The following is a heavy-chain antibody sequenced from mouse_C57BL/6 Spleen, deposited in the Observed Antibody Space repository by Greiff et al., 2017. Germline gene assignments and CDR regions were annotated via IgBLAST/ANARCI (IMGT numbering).Heavy chain of an antibody. D-gene: IGHD2-4*01. J-gene: IGHJ4*01. V-gene: IGHV3-6*01. CDR1: GYSITSGYY. CDR2: ISYAGSN. CDR3: ARGYDWDAMDY. Sequence: ESGPGLVKPSQSLSLTCSVTGYSITSGYYWNWIRQFPGNKLEWMGYISYAGSNNYNPSLKNRISITRDTSKNQFFLKLNSVTTEDTATYYCARGYDWDAMDYWGQGTSVTVSS.